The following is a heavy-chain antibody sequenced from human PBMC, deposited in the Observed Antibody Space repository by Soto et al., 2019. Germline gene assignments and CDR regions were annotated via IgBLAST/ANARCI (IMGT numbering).Heavy chain of an antibody. CDR3: ARGPGTMAKIDY. CDR2: IYYSGST. D-gene: IGHD3-10*01. V-gene: IGHV4-31*03. J-gene: IGHJ4*02. CDR1: GGSISSGGYY. Sequence: QVQLQESGPGLVKPSQTLSLTCTVSGGSISSGGYYWSWIRQHPGKGLGWMGYIYYSGSTYHNPSLQSRVXXXVXXSKSQSSLKLSSVTAADTAVYYCARGPGTMAKIDYWGQGTLVTVSS.